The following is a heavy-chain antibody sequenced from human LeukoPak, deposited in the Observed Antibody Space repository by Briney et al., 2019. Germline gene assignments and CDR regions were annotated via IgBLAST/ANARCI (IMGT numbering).Heavy chain of an antibody. J-gene: IGHJ4*02. D-gene: IGHD3-9*01. CDR3: ARDRAQRKGRLYYDILTGYYDFDY. CDR2: IWYDGSNK. CDR1: GFTFSSYG. V-gene: IGHV3-33*01. Sequence: PGGSLRLSCAASGFTFSSYGMHWVRQAPGKGLEWVAVIWYDGSNKYYADSVKGRFTISRDNSKNTLYLQMNSLRAEDTAVYYCARDRAQRKGRLYYDILTGYYDFDYWGQGTLVTVSS.